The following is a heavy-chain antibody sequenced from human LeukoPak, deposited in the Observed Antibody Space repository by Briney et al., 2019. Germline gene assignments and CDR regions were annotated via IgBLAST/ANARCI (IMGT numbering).Heavy chain of an antibody. V-gene: IGHV1-69*13. CDR1: GGTFSNYA. CDR2: IIPIFGTA. Sequence: SVKVSCKASGGTFSNYAISWVRQAPGQGLEWMGGIIPIFGTANYAQKFQGRVTITADESTSTAYMELSSLRSEDTAVYYCARPGHYYYGMDVWGQGTTVTVSS. CDR3: ARPGHYYYGMDV. D-gene: IGHD1-14*01. J-gene: IGHJ6*02.